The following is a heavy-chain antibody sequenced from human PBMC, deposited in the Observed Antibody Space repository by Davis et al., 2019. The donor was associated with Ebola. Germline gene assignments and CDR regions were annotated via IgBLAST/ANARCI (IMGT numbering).Heavy chain of an antibody. V-gene: IGHV3-74*01. CDR2: INSEGSST. Sequence: GESLKISCAASGLTFSSHWMHWVRQVPGKGLVWVSRINSEGSSTNYADFVKGRFTISRDNAKNTLYLQMNSLRAEDTAVYYCAREGMRGVTTRTFDYWGQGTLVTVSS. D-gene: IGHD4-17*01. CDR3: AREGMRGVTTRTFDY. CDR1: GLTFSSHW. J-gene: IGHJ4*02.